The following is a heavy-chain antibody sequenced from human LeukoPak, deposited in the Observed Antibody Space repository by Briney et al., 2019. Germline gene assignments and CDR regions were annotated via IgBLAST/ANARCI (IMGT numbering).Heavy chain of an antibody. D-gene: IGHD3-9*01. CDR3: ARGRLYYDILTGFDDAFNI. J-gene: IGHJ3*02. Sequence: GGSLRLSCAASGFSLSNYWMSWVRQAPGKGLEWVANIRQDGNEIYYVDSVKGRFTISRDNAKNSLFLQMNSLRAEDTAVYYCARGRLYYDILTGFDDAFNIWGHGTLVTASS. CDR2: IRQDGNEI. V-gene: IGHV3-7*01. CDR1: GFSLSNYW.